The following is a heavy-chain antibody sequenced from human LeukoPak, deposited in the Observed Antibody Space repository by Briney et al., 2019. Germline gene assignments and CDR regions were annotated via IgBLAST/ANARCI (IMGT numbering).Heavy chain of an antibody. CDR3: ARVPPPYYYDSSGIDY. D-gene: IGHD3-22*01. V-gene: IGHV1-46*01. J-gene: IGHJ4*02. Sequence: ASVKVSCKASGYTFTSYYMHWVRQAPGQGLEWMGIINPSGGSTSYAQKFQGRVTMTRDMSTSTVYMELSSLRSEDTGVYYCARVPPPYYYDSSGIDYWGQGTLVTVSS. CDR1: GYTFTSYY. CDR2: INPSGGST.